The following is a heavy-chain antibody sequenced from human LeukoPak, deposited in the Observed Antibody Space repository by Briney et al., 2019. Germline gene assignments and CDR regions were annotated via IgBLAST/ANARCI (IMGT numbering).Heavy chain of an antibody. CDR3: AKPPYSSYVVPTV. D-gene: IGHD4-11*01. CDR1: GFTFSTYA. V-gene: IGHV3-23*01. CDR2: ISNSGDT. J-gene: IGHJ4*02. Sequence: GRSLRLSCAASGFTFSTYAMTWVRQAPGEGLEWVSVISNSGDTYYADSVKGRFTVSRDNSKNTLYLEMNILRAEDTAVYYCAKPPYSSYVVPTVWGQGTLVTVSP.